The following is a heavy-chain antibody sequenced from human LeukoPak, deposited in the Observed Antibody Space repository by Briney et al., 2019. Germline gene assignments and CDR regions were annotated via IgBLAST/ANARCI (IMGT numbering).Heavy chain of an antibody. D-gene: IGHD2-2*01. CDR3: ARATTAAIYLADFYYYGMDV. CDR1: GFTFSSYA. CDR2: ISGSGGST. V-gene: IGHV3-23*01. J-gene: IGHJ6*04. Sequence: GGSLRLSCAASGFTFSSYAMSWVRQAPGKGLEWVSAISGSGGSTYYAPSVKGRFPISRDNSKHTLSLQMGSLRAEDMAVYYCARATTAAIYLADFYYYGMDVWGEGTTVTVSS.